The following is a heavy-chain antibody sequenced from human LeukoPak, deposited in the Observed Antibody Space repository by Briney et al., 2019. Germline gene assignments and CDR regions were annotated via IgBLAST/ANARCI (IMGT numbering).Heavy chain of an antibody. V-gene: IGHV5-51*01. J-gene: IGHJ5*02. D-gene: IGHD6-25*01. CDR1: GXRFTSYC. CDR3: ARRTDSGWKWFDP. CDR2: IHPGECER. Sequence: GESLKISFKASGXRFTSYCIGWVRQMPGKGLEVMGVIHPGECERRYSPPFEGQVTISADKSISTAYMQWSSLKASDTAMYYCARRTDSGWKWFDPWGQGTLVTVSS.